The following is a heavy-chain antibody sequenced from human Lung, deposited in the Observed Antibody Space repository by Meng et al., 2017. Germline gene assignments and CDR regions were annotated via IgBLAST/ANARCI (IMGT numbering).Heavy chain of an antibody. CDR1: GYTFNSYD. D-gene: IGHD3-9*01. V-gene: IGHV1-8*03. Sequence: ASVKVSCKASGYTFNSYDINWVRQATGQGLEWMGCMNPNSGNTGFAQKFQGRLTITRNTSISTAYMELSTLRSEDTAVYYCARGGYYDILTGYGYSYGMDVWGRGTTVTVSS. CDR3: ARGGYYDILTGYGYSYGMDV. J-gene: IGHJ6*02. CDR2: MNPNSGNT.